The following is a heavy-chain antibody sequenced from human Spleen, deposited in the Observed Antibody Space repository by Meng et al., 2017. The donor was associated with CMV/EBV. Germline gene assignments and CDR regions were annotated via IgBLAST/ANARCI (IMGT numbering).Heavy chain of an antibody. CDR1: GRSFGGYY. D-gene: IGHD3-9*01. Sequence: QVRRQLWGAGLLKPSETLSLTRAVYGRSFGGYYWSWSRQPPGKGLEWIGEINHSGSTNYNPSLKCRVTISVDTSKNQFSLKLSSVTAADTAVYYCARAIDYDILTGYFGFDPWGQGTLVTVSS. CDR3: ARAIDYDILTGYFGFDP. CDR2: INHSGST. J-gene: IGHJ5*02. V-gene: IGHV4-34*01.